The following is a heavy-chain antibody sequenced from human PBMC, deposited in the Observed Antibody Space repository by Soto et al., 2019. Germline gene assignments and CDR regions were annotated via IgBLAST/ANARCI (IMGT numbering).Heavy chain of an antibody. CDR2: INLRGGTT. Sequence: QVQLVQSGPEVRKPGASVRLSCATSGYNFNQYYIHWVRQAPGQGLEWMGIINLRGGTTEYAHKFRGRVTVTGDTSTRKDYMELSSLRSEDTAVYFCARGPDDSDVPRWDHWGQGTLITVSS. V-gene: IGHV1-46*02. J-gene: IGHJ4*02. CDR1: GYNFNQYY. CDR3: ARGPDDSDVPRWDH. D-gene: IGHD4-17*01.